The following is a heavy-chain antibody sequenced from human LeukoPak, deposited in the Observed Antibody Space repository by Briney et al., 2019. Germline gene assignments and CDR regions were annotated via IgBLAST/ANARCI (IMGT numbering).Heavy chain of an antibody. V-gene: IGHV4-59*01. CDR1: GGSISSYY. J-gene: IGHJ3*02. CDR2: IYYSGST. D-gene: IGHD2-2*01. CDR3: ARYPGYCSSTSCYSAFDI. Sequence: SETLSLTCTVSGGSISSYYWSWIRQPPGKGLEWIGYIYYSGSTNYNPSLKSRVTISVDTSKNQFSLKLSSVTAADTAVYYCARYPGYCSSTSCYSAFDIWGQGTMVTVSS.